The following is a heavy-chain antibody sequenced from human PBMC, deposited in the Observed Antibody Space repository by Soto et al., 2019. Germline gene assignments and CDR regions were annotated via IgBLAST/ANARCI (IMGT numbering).Heavy chain of an antibody. Sequence: ASVKVSCKTSGYTFSSIGISWVQQAPGQGLEWMGWISPHKGDTYYAQRLQGRLTMTTDTSTSSAYMELRNLRSDDTAVYFCARDLDASGSYYTDYWGQGTLVTVSS. CDR2: ISPHKGDT. CDR3: ARDLDASGSYYTDY. V-gene: IGHV1-18*01. J-gene: IGHJ4*02. D-gene: IGHD3-10*01. CDR1: GYTFSSIG.